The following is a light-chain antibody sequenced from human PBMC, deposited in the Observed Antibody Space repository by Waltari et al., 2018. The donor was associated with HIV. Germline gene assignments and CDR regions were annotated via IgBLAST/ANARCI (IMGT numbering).Light chain of an antibody. CDR1: SGFNVCPYR. J-gene: IGLJ3*02. CDR2: YKSDSDK. CDR3: MIWHSSAWV. V-gene: IGLV5-45*01. Sequence: QAVLTQPASLSASPGASASLTCTLRSGFNVCPYRIYWYQQKPGSPPPYPLRYKSDSDKQQGSGVPSRFSGSKDASANAGILLISGLQSEDEADYYCMIWHSSAWVFGGGTKLTVL.